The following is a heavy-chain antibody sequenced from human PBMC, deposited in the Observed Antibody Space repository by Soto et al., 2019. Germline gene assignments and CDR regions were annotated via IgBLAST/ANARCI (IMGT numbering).Heavy chain of an antibody. V-gene: IGHV4-39*07. CDR2: IYNSGSAWTT. Sequence: SETLSLTCSVSGDSISTSSKFWDWIRQPSGKGLEWIGAIYNSGSAWTTSYSPSFNSRVTISLDRSRNQFSLRLSSVTAADTAVYYCARATQYYFDTSGYPTGPHFAFDIWGQGTMVTVSS. CDR1: GDSISTSSKF. D-gene: IGHD3-22*01. J-gene: IGHJ3*02. CDR3: ARATQYYFDTSGYPTGPHFAFDI.